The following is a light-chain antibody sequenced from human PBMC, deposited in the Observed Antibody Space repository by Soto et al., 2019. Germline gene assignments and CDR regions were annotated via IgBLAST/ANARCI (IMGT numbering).Light chain of an antibody. CDR1: QSISSY. J-gene: IGKJ1*01. CDR2: AAS. V-gene: IGKV1-39*01. CDR3: QQYNSYSAT. Sequence: IHMSHSPSSLSASVGDRVTITFLASQSISSYLNWYQQKPGKAPKLLIYAASSLQSGVPSRFSGSGSGTHFTLTITSLQPDDSATYYCQQYNSYSATFGQGTKVDIK.